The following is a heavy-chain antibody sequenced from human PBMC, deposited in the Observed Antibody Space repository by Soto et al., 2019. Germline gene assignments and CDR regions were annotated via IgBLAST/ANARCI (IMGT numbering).Heavy chain of an antibody. CDR2: ISYDGSNK. CDR1: GFTFSSYA. CDR3: ARDQERVVDYYFDY. D-gene: IGHD1-1*01. V-gene: IGHV3-30-3*01. J-gene: IGHJ4*02. Sequence: QVQLVESGGGVVQPGRSLRLSCAASGFTFSSYAMHWVRQAPGKGLEWVAVISYDGSNKYYADSVKGRFTISRDNSKNTLYLQMNSLRAEDTAVYYCARDQERVVDYYFDYWGQGTLVTVSS.